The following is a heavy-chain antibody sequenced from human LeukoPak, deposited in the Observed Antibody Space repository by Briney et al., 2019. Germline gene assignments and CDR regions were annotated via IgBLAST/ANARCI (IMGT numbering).Heavy chain of an antibody. V-gene: IGHV1-18*01. J-gene: IGHJ4*02. D-gene: IGHD3-10*01. CDR3: VYGSGSYPDY. CDR2: ISAYNGST. Sequence: ASVKVSCKASGYTFTSYGISWVRQAPGQGLEWMGWISAYNGSTNYAQKLQGRITMTTDTSTSTAYMELRSLRSDDTAVYYCVYGSGSYPDYWGQGTLVTVSS. CDR1: GYTFTSYG.